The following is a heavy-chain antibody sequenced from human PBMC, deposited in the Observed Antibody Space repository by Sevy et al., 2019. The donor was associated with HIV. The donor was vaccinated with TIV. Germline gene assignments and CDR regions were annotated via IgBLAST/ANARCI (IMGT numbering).Heavy chain of an antibody. V-gene: IGHV1-2*02. D-gene: IGHD4-17*01. CDR1: GYIFTDYY. CDR2: INSDSGVT. CDR3: ARLTTQPTSDLYGMDV. Sequence: ASVKVSCKASGYIFTDYYIHWVRQAPGQGLEWMAWINSDSGVTNYAQKFQGEVTVTRDTSLSTAYLELTRLKSNDTAIYYCARLTTQPTSDLYGMDVWSQGTTVTVSS. J-gene: IGHJ6*02.